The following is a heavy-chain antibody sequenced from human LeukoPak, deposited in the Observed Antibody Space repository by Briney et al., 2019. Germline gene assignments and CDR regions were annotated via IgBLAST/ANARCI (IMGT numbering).Heavy chain of an antibody. CDR3: AVDIVVVPAAPIWGFDY. D-gene: IGHD2-2*03. V-gene: IGHV1-69*05. Sequence: ASVKVSCKASGGTFSSYAISWVRQAPGQGLEWMGGIIPIFGTANYAQKFQGRVTITTDESTSTAYMELSSLRSEDTAVYYCAVDIVVVPAAPIWGFDYWGQGTLVTVSS. CDR1: GGTFSSYA. CDR2: IIPIFGTA. J-gene: IGHJ4*02.